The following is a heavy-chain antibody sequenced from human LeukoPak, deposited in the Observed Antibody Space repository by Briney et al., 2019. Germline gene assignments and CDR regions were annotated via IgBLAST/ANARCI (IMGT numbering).Heavy chain of an antibody. CDR2: ISGSGGST. J-gene: IGHJ4*02. V-gene: IGHV3-23*01. CDR1: GFTFSSYA. CDR3: AKVPYYDILTGTYYFDY. Sequence: GGSLRLSCAASGFTFSSYAMSWVRQAPGKGLEWVSAISGSGGSTYYADSVKGRFTISRDNSKNTLYLQMNRLRAEDTAVYYCAKVPYYDILTGTYYFDYWGQGTLVTVSS. D-gene: IGHD3-9*01.